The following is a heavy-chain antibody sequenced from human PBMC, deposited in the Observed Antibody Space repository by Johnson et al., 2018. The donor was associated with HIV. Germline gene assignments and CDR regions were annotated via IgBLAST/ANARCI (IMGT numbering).Heavy chain of an antibody. CDR2: ISYDGGNK. V-gene: IGHV3-30*04. CDR3: ARWSRYTYVNDDVHLLHAFDI. D-gene: IGHD3-16*01. CDR1: GFTFSSYA. Sequence: QMQLVESGGGVVQPGRSLRLSCAASGFTFSSYAMHWVRQAPGKGLEWVAVISYDGGNKYYADSVKGRFTISRDSSKNTLYVQMNSRRAEEMAVYYCARWSRYTYVNDDVHLLHAFDIWGQGTMVTVSS. J-gene: IGHJ3*02.